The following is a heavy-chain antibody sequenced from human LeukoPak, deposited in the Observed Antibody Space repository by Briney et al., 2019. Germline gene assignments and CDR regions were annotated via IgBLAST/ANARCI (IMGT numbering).Heavy chain of an antibody. Sequence: PGGSLRLSCAASGFTFSSYSMNWVRQALGKGLEWVSSISSSSSYIYYADSVKGRFTISRDNAKNSLYLQMNSPRAEDTAVYYCARDLSWFGDFNWFDPWGQGTLVTVSS. CDR1: GFTFSSYS. CDR2: ISSSSSYI. CDR3: ARDLSWFGDFNWFDP. D-gene: IGHD3-10*01. J-gene: IGHJ5*02. V-gene: IGHV3-21*01.